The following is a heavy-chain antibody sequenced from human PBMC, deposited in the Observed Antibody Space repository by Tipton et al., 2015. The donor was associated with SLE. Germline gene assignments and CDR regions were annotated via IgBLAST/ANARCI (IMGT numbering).Heavy chain of an antibody. Sequence: TLSLTCSVSGGSISTNYWIWIRQPPGKGLEWIGYISDGGGTNYNPSLKSRVTISIDPAKNQFSLKLTSVTAADTAVYYCARGDGYCSGGFCFMSSAFDFWGQGSLVTVSS. CDR2: ISDGGGT. CDR1: GGSISTNY. D-gene: IGHD2-8*02. V-gene: IGHV4-59*08. CDR3: ARGDGYCSGGFCFMSSAFDF. J-gene: IGHJ4*02.